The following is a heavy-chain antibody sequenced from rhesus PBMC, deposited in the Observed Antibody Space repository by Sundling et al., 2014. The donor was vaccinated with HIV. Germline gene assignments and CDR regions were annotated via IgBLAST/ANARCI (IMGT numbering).Heavy chain of an antibody. CDR2: IAGYGGTF. D-gene: IGHD2-15*01. J-gene: IGHJ4*01. CDR3: ARNMDALPLYY. Sequence: QVQLQESGPRLLKPSETLSLTCAVSGGSMSGYDWSWIRQSPGRGLEWIGYIAGYGGTFHYSPSLKSRVTISKDTSRNQFSLKLTSVTAADTAVYYCARNMDALPLYYWGQGVLVSVSS. CDR1: GGSMSGYD. V-gene: IGHV4-165*02.